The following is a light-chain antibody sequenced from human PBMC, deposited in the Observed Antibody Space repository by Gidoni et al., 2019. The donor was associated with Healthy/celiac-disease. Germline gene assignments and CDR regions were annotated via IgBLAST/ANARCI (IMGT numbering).Light chain of an antibody. CDR2: AAS. CDR1: QSISSY. J-gene: IGKJ3*01. CDR3: QQRYSTLGVT. Sequence: DIQMPQPPSSLSASVGDRVTITCRASQSISSYLNWYQQKPGKAPKLLIYAASSLQGGVPSRFSGSGSGTDFTLTISSLQPEDFATYYCQQRYSTLGVTFGPGTKVEIK. V-gene: IGKV1-39*01.